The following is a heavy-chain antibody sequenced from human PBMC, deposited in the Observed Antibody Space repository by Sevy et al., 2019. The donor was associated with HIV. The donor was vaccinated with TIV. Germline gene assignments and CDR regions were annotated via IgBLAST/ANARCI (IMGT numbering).Heavy chain of an antibody. J-gene: IGHJ6*02. CDR3: ARDISSSWYGDYYYYYYGMDV. D-gene: IGHD6-13*01. Sequence: PSVKVSCKASGYTFTSYGISWVRQAPGQGLEWMGWISAYNGNTNYAQKLQGRVTMTTDTSTSTAYMELRSLRSDHTAVYYCARDISSSWYGDYYYYYYGMDVWGQGTTVTVSS. CDR1: GYTFTSYG. CDR2: ISAYNGNT. V-gene: IGHV1-18*01.